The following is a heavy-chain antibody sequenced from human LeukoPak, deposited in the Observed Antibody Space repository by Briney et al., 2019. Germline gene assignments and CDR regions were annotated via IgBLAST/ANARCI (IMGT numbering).Heavy chain of an antibody. V-gene: IGHV4-61*02. D-gene: IGHD2-21*02. CDR1: DGSITSGRYY. CDR2: LYTNDNT. J-gene: IGHJ6*03. Sequence: SETLSLTRSVSDGSITSGRYYWTWIRQPAGKGQDWIGRLYTNDNTNYDPSLESRVSISVDTSKSQFYLQLTSVTAADAAVYFCARGVVTDDYYMDVWGKGITVIVSS. CDR3: ARGVVTDDYYMDV.